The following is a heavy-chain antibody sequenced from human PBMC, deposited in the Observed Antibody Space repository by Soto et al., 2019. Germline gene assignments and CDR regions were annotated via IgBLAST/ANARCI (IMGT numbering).Heavy chain of an antibody. CDR2: ISGSGGST. CDR3: ARDLYYDSSGYYGVPPNYGMDV. D-gene: IGHD3-22*01. J-gene: IGHJ6*02. V-gene: IGHV3-23*01. Sequence: GGSLRLSCAASGFTFSSYAMSWVRQAPGKGLEWVSAISGSGGSTYYADSVKGRFTISRDNSKNTLYLQMNSLRAEDTAVYYCARDLYYDSSGYYGVPPNYGMDVWGQGTTVTVSS. CDR1: GFTFSSYA.